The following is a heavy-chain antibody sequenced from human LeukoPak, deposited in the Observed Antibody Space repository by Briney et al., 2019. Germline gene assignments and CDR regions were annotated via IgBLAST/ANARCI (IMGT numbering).Heavy chain of an antibody. CDR2: IRYDGSNK. D-gene: IGHD3-10*01. CDR1: GFTFSSYG. Sequence: TGGSLRLSCAASGFTFSSYGMHWVRQAPGKGLEWVAFIRYDGSNKYYADSVKGRLTISRDNSKNTLYLQMNSLRAEDTAVYYCAKRDLTMARGVIFGDDWGQGTLVTVSS. V-gene: IGHV3-30*02. J-gene: IGHJ4*02. CDR3: AKRDLTMARGVIFGDD.